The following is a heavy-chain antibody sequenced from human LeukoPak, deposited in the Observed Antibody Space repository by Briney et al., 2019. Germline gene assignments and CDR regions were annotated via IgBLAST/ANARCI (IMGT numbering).Heavy chain of an antibody. CDR2: ISWDGGST. D-gene: IGHD6-13*01. CDR3: AKGGAAAGNYYMDV. CDR1: GFTFDDYA. J-gene: IGHJ6*03. Sequence: GGSLRLSXAASGFTFDDYAMHWVRQAPGKGLEWVSLISWDGGSTYYADSVKGRFTISRDNSKNSLYLQMNSLRAEDTALYYCAKGGAAAGNYYMDVWGKGTTVTVSS. V-gene: IGHV3-43D*03.